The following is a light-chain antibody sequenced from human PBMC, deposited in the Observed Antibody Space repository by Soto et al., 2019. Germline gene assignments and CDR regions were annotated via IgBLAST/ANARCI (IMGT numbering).Light chain of an antibody. CDR2: GAS. V-gene: IGKV3-15*01. CDR3: QHYNNWPALYT. Sequence: EIVMTQSPATLSVSPGERATLSCRASQGVSSNLAWYQQKPGQAPRLLIYGASTRATGIAARFSGSGSGTEFTLTITSLQSEDFAVYYCQHYNNWPALYTFGQGTKLEIK. CDR1: QGVSSN. J-gene: IGKJ2*01.